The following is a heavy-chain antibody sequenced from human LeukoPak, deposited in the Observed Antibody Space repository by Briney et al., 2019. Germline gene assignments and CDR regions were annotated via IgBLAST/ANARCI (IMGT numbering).Heavy chain of an antibody. V-gene: IGHV4-59*08. Sequence: SETLSLTCTVSGGSISSYYWSWIRQPPGKGLEWIGYIYYSGSTNYNPSLKSRVTISVDTSKNQFSMKMSYVTAEDTAVYYCARQDYYDSSGCAFDIWGQGTMVTVSS. D-gene: IGHD3-22*01. J-gene: IGHJ3*02. CDR1: GGSISSYY. CDR3: ARQDYYDSSGCAFDI. CDR2: IYYSGST.